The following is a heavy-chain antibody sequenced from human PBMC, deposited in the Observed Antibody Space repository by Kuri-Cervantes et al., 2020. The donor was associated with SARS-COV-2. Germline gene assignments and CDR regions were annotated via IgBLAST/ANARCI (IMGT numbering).Heavy chain of an antibody. Sequence: SETLSLTCSVSGDSINNFYWNWIRQPPGKGLEWIGYIYYSGSTNYNPSLKSRVTISVDTSKNQFSLKLSSVTAADTAVYYCARAEYSGYIWGQGTLVTVSS. D-gene: IGHD5-12*01. CDR3: ARAEYSGYI. CDR1: GDSINNFY. J-gene: IGHJ4*02. CDR2: IYYSGST. V-gene: IGHV4-59*08.